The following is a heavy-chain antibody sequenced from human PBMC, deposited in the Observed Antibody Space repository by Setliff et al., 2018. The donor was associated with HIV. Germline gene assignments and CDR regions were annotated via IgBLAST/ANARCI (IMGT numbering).Heavy chain of an antibody. CDR3: ARDCKSLGYNFWSGFRHDAAFDI. J-gene: IGHJ3*02. D-gene: IGHD3-3*01. CDR2: IYYSGST. Sequence: SETLSLTCTVSGGSISSYVWGWTWQPPGKGLEWIGSIYYSGSTNYNPSLKSRVTISVDTSKNQFSLKLSSVTAADTAVYYCARDCKSLGYNFWSGFRHDAAFDIWGQGTMVTVSS. CDR1: GGSISSYV. V-gene: IGHV4-59*01.